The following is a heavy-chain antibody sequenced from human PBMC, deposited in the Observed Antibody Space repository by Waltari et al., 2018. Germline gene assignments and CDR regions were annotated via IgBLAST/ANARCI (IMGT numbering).Heavy chain of an antibody. J-gene: IGHJ4*02. D-gene: IGHD6-13*01. CDR3: AREEQQLVLFGD. CDR2: IYTSGST. V-gene: IGHV4-4*07. CDR1: GGSISSYS. Sequence: QVQLQESGPGLVKPSETLSLTCTVSGGSISSYSWGWIRQPAGKGLEWIGRIYTSGSTNQNPSLTGGVTMSVDTSKNQFSLKVGAVTAADTAVYYCAREEQQLVLFGDWGQGTLVTVSS.